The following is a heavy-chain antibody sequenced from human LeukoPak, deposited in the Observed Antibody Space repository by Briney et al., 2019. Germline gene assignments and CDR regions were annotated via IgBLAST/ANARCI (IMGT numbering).Heavy chain of an antibody. J-gene: IGHJ6*02. Sequence: GGSLRLSCAASGFTFDDYAMHWVRQAPGKGLEWVSGISWNSGSIGYADSVEGRFTISRDDAKNSLYLQMNSLRAEDTALYYCAKGYSYALESDGMDVWGQGTTVTVSS. V-gene: IGHV3-9*01. CDR2: ISWNSGSI. CDR1: GFTFDDYA. D-gene: IGHD5-18*01. CDR3: AKGYSYALESDGMDV.